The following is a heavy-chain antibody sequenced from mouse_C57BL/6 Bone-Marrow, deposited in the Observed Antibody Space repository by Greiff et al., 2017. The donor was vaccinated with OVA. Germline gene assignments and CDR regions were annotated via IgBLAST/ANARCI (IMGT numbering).Heavy chain of an antibody. CDR1: GFTFSDYG. D-gene: IGHD2-3*01. V-gene: IGHV5-15*01. CDR3: ARRWLLPPYAMDY. CDR2: ISNLAYSI. Sequence: EVKLVESGGGLVQPGGSRKLSCAASGFTFSDYGMAWVRQAPRKGPEWVAFISNLAYSIYYADTVTGRFTISRENAKNTLYLEMSSLRSEDTAMYYCARRWLLPPYAMDYWGQGTSVTVSS. J-gene: IGHJ4*01.